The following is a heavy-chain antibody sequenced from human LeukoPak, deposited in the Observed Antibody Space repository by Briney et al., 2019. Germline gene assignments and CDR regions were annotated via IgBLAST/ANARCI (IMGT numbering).Heavy chain of an antibody. CDR2: IYSGGGT. CDR1: GFTFTNAW. Sequence: GGSLRLSCVDSGFTFTNAWMSWVRQAPGMGLEWVSVIYSGGGTDYADSVKGRFTISRDNSKNTLYLQMNSLRAEDTAVYYCTRADCSSNSCYTFDQWGRGTLVTVSS. V-gene: IGHV3-53*01. J-gene: IGHJ4*02. D-gene: IGHD2-2*02. CDR3: TRADCSSNSCYTFDQ.